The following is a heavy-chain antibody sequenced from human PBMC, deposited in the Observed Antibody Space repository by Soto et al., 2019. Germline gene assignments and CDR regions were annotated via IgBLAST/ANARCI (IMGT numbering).Heavy chain of an antibody. Sequence: PEKVSCKASGGTFSSYASSWVRQAPGQGLEWMGGIIPIFGTANYAQKVQGRVTITADESTSTAYMELSSLRSEDTAVYYCAREPATVTTNYYGMDVWGQGTTVTVSS. J-gene: IGHJ6*02. V-gene: IGHV1-69*13. CDR2: IIPIFGTA. D-gene: IGHD4-17*01. CDR1: GGTFSSYA. CDR3: AREPATVTTNYYGMDV.